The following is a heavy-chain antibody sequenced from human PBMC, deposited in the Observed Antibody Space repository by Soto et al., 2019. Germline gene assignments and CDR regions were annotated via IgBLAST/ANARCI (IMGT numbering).Heavy chain of an antibody. CDR1: GDSINNRSYY. V-gene: IGHV4-39*01. J-gene: IGHJ4*02. Sequence: SETLSLTCTVTGDSINNRSYYWGWIRQPPGKGLEWIGSIYYSGSTYNNPSLKSRVSMSVDTSKNQFSLKLRSVTAADTALYYCARKRTSVVTQAYFDSWGQGSLVTV. CDR2: IYYSGST. D-gene: IGHD2-21*02. CDR3: ARKRTSVVTQAYFDS.